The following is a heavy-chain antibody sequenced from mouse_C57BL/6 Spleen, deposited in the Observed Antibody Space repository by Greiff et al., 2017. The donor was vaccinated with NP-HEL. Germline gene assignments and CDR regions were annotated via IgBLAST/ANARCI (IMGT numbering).Heavy chain of an antibody. CDR3: AREAYYFDY. Sequence: VQLQQSGPELVKPGASVKISCKASGYAFSSSWMNWVKQRPGKGLEWIGRIYPGDGDTNYNGKFKGKATLTADKSSSTAYMQLSSLTSEDSAVYLCAREAYYFDYWGQGTTLTVSS. CDR2: IYPGDGDT. CDR1: GYAFSSSW. J-gene: IGHJ2*01. V-gene: IGHV1-82*01.